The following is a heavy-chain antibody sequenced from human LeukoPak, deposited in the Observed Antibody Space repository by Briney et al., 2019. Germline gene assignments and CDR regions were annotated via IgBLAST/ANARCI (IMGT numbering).Heavy chain of an antibody. CDR1: GFTFRSHD. Sequence: GGSLRLSCAASGFTFRSHDMSWVRQAPGKGLEWVSGISASGGSTFYADSVKGRFTISRDNSKNTLYLQMNSLRAEDTAVYYCARITTDYYYYYYGMDVWGQGTTVTVSS. D-gene: IGHD4-4*01. V-gene: IGHV3-23*01. CDR3: ARITTDYYYYYYGMDV. J-gene: IGHJ6*02. CDR2: ISASGGST.